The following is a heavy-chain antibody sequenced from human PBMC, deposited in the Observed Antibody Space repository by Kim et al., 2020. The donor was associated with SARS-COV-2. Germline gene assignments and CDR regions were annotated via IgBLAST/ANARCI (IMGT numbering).Heavy chain of an antibody. J-gene: IGHJ4*02. V-gene: IGHV7-4-1*02. CDR1: GYTFTSYA. D-gene: IGHD6-19*01. CDR2: INTNTGNP. Sequence: ASVKVSCKASGYTFTSYAMNWVRQAPGQGLEWMGWINTNTGNPTYAQGFTGRFVFSLDTSVSTAYLQISSLKAEDTAVYYCARDSFLTYSSGWYEVGYLDYWGQGTLVTVSS. CDR3: ARDSFLTYSSGWYEVGYLDY.